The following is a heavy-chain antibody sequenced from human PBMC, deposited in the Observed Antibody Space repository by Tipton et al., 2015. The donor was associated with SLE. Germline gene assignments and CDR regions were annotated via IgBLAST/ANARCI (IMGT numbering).Heavy chain of an antibody. CDR3: ARAVAAPHYFDY. J-gene: IGHJ4*02. CDR1: GFTFSSYG. V-gene: IGHV3-30*12. CDR2: ISYDGSNK. D-gene: IGHD4-23*01. Sequence: SLRLSCAASGFTFSSYGMHWVRQAPGKGLEWVAVISYDGSNKYYADSVKGRFTISRDNAKNSLYLQMNSLRAEDTAVYYCARAVAAPHYFDYWGQGTLVTVSS.